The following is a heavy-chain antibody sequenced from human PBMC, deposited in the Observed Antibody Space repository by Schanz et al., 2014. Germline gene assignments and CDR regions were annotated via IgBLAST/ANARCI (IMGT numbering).Heavy chain of an antibody. CDR2: VSSDGNND. D-gene: IGHD6-25*01. Sequence: VQLVESGGGVVQPGRSLRLSCAASGFTFSTHAMHWVRQAPGKGLEWVALVSSDGNNDYYTDSVKGRFTISRDNSKNTLYLQMNSLRAEDTAVYYCAKVRYSSGWRGDYFDEWGQGTLXTVAS. CDR1: GFTFSTHA. CDR3: AKVRYSSGWRGDYFDE. J-gene: IGHJ4*02. V-gene: IGHV3-30*18.